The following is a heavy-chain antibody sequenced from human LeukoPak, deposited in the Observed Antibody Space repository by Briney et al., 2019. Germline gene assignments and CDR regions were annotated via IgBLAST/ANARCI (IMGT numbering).Heavy chain of an antibody. V-gene: IGHV3-30*04. CDR2: ISYDARNK. D-gene: IGHD3-16*01. J-gene: IGHJ4*02. Sequence: GSLXLSCVGSGFTFSNYAMHWVRQAPGRGLEWVTIISYDARNKYFADSVNGRFTVSRDNSKNTVYLQMNSLRVDDTAVYFCAGFWGSHRLEYWGQGTPVIVSS. CDR3: AGFWGSHRLEY. CDR1: GFTFSNYA.